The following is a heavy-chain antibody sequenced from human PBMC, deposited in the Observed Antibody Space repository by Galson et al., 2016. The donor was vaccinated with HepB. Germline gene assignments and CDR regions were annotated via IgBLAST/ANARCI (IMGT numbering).Heavy chain of an antibody. Sequence: SETLSLTCAVYSGSLNGYYWSWIRQPPGKGLEWIGKVDHRGGTTYNPSLTSRVTRSIATSKNQFSLKVRSVTAADTAIYYCTRGQGYISGWGFFYPYMDVWDKGISVTVSS. CDR2: VDHRGGT. D-gene: IGHD6-19*01. J-gene: IGHJ6*03. CDR3: TRGQGYISGWGFFYPYMDV. CDR1: SGSLNGYY. V-gene: IGHV4-34*01.